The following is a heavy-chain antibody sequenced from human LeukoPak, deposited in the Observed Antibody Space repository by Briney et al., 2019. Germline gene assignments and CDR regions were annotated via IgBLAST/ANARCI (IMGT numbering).Heavy chain of an antibody. V-gene: IGHV4-59*08. CDR2: IYYSGST. CDR1: GGSISSYY. J-gene: IGHJ4*02. CDR3: ARHARPVVVVAATYYFDY. D-gene: IGHD2-15*01. Sequence: PSETLSLTCTVSGGSISSYYWSWIRQPPGKGLEWIGYIYYSGSTNYNPSLKSRVTISVDTSKNQFSLKLSSVTAADTAVYYCARHARPVVVVAATYYFDYWGQGTLVTVSS.